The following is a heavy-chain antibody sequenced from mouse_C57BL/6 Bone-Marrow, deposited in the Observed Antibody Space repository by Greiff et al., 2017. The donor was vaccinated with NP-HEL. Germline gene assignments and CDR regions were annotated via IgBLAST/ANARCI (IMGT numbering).Heavy chain of an antibody. D-gene: IGHD2-2*01. Sequence: VQLQQSGPELVKPGASVKMSCKASGYTFTDYNMHWVKQSHGKSLEWIGYINPNNGGTSYNQKFKGKATLTVNKSSSTAYMELRSLTSEDSAVYYCARGFYGYGWFAYWGQGTLVTVSA. CDR1: GYTFTDYN. J-gene: IGHJ3*01. CDR2: INPNNGGT. V-gene: IGHV1-22*01. CDR3: ARGFYGYGWFAY.